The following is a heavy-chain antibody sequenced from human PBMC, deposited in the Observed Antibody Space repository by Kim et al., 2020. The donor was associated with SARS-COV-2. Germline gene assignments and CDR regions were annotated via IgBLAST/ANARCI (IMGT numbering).Heavy chain of an antibody. V-gene: IGHV3-23*01. CDR1: GFTFSSYA. Sequence: GGSLRLSCAASGFTFSSYAMSWVRQAPGKGLEWVSAISGSGGSTYYADSVKGRFTISRDNSKNTLYLQMNSLRAEDTAVYYCAKGVGIVATILGIGYFDYWGQGTLVTVSS. J-gene: IGHJ4*02. CDR2: ISGSGGST. CDR3: AKGVGIVATILGIGYFDY. D-gene: IGHD5-12*01.